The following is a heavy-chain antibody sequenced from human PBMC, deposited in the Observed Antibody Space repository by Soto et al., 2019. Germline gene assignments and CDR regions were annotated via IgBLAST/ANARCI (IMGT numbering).Heavy chain of an antibody. CDR3: VRGSGKYYYGMDV. D-gene: IGHD3-10*01. CDR2: IYYSGST. CDR1: GGSISSSSYY. Sequence: QLQLQESGPGLVKPSETLSLTCTVSGGSISSSSYYWGWIRQPPGKGLEWIGSIYYSGSTYYNPSRKSRVPISVDTSKSHFSLKLSSVTAADTAVYYCVRGSGKYYYGMDVWGQGTTVTVSS. V-gene: IGHV4-39*02. J-gene: IGHJ6*02.